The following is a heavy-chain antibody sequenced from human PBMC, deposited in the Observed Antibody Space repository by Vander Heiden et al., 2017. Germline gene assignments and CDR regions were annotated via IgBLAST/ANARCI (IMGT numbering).Heavy chain of an antibody. D-gene: IGHD7-27*01. CDR1: GSSFSNYG. Sequence: EVQLVESGGGLVQPGVSLRLSCAASGSSFSNYGMHWVRQVTGKGLEWVSAVDTAGDTFYPASVKGRFTISREDATNSLYLQMNSLRAGDTAVYYCARVRWGSYESWGQGTLVTVSS. CDR3: ARVRWGSYES. V-gene: IGHV3-13*01. CDR2: VDTAGDT. J-gene: IGHJ5*02.